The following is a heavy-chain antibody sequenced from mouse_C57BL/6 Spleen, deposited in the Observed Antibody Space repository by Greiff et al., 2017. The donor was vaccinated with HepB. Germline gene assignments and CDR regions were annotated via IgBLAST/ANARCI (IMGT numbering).Heavy chain of an antibody. J-gene: IGHJ4*01. CDR2: IDPSDSYT. V-gene: IGHV1-50*01. D-gene: IGHD1-1*01. CDR1: GYTFTSYW. CDR3: ARSRSSYAMDY. Sequence: QVQLQQSGDELVKPGASVKLSCKASGYTFTSYWMQWVKQRPGQGLEWIGEIDPSDSYTNYNQKFKGKATLTVDTSSSTAYMQLSSLTSEDSAVYYCARSRSSYAMDYWGQGTSVTVSS.